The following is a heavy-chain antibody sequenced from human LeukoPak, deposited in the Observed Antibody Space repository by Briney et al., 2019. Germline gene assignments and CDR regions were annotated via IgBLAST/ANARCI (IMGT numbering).Heavy chain of an antibody. J-gene: IGHJ4*02. CDR1: GYSFTSYW. CDR3: ATLSYYYDSSGYQFDY. Sequence: GSLKISCKGSGYSFTSYWIGWVRQMPGKGLEWMGIIYPGDSDTRYSPSFQGQVTISADKSISTAYLQWSSLKASDTAMYYCATLSYYYDSSGYQFDYWGQGTLVTVSS. CDR2: IYPGDSDT. V-gene: IGHV5-51*01. D-gene: IGHD3-22*01.